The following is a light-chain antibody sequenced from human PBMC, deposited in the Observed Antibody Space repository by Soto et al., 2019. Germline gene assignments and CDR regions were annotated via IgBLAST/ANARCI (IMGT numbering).Light chain of an antibody. J-gene: IGLJ1*01. CDR2: DND. CDR1: SSNIGNNY. V-gene: IGLV1-51*01. CDR3: GTWDGGLSAYV. Sequence: QSVLTQPPSVSAAPGQKVTISCSGSSSNIGNNYVSWYQQLPGTAPKLLIYDNDKRPSGIPDRFSGSKSGTSATLGITGLQTGDEADYYCGTWDGGLSAYVFGTGTKLTVL.